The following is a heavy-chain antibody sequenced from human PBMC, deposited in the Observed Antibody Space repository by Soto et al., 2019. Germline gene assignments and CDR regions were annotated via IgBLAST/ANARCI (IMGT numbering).Heavy chain of an antibody. CDR2: IYHSGST. J-gene: IGHJ5*02. V-gene: IGHV4-30-2*01. CDR3: ARTGNYDFWSGSLAPCWFAP. D-gene: IGHD3-3*01. CDR1: GGSISSGGYS. Sequence: PSETLSLTCAVSGGSISSGGYSWSWIRQPPGKGLEWIGYIYHSGSTYYNPSLKSRVTISVDRSKNQFSLKLSSVTAADTAVYYCARTGNYDFWSGSLAPCWFAPWAQDTLVTVSS.